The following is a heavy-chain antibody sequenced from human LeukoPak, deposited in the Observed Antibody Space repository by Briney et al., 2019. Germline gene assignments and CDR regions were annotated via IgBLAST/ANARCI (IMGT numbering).Heavy chain of an antibody. CDR1: GGSISSGGYY. V-gene: IGHV4-31*03. CDR3: ARGSPYYYDSSGAFDI. D-gene: IGHD3-22*01. J-gene: IGHJ3*02. Sequence: PSETLSLTCTVSGGSISSGGYYWSWIRQHPGKGLEWIGYIYYSGSTYYNPSLKSRVTTSVDTSKNQFSLKLSSVTAADTAVYYCARGSPYYYDSSGAFDIWGQGTMVTISS. CDR2: IYYSGST.